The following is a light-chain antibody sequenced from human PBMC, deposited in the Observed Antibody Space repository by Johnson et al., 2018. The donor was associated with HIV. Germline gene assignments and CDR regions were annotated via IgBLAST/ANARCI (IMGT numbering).Light chain of an antibody. CDR1: SSNIGNNY. Sequence: QSVLTQPPSVSAAPGQKVTISCSGSSSNIGNNYVSWYQVLPGTAPKLLIYKHDQRPPEIPDRFSGSKPATSATLGITGLQPGDEAEYDCATWDSSMTDGGVFGTGTKVTVL. J-gene: IGLJ1*01. CDR2: KHD. V-gene: IGLV1-51*02. CDR3: ATWDSSMTDGGV.